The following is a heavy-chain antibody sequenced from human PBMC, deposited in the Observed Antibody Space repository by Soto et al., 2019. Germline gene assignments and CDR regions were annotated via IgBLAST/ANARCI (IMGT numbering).Heavy chain of an antibody. D-gene: IGHD3-3*01. Sequence: GGSLRLSCAASGFTFSNAWMSWVRQAPGKGLEWVGRIKSKTDGGTTDYAAPVKGRFTISRDDSKNTLYLQMNSLKTEDTAVYYCTTERFLEWFGAFDIWGQGTMVTVSS. V-gene: IGHV3-15*01. CDR2: IKSKTDGGTT. CDR1: GFTFSNAW. CDR3: TTERFLEWFGAFDI. J-gene: IGHJ3*02.